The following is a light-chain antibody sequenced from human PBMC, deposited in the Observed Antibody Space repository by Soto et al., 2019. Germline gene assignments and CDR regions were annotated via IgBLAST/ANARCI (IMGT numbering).Light chain of an antibody. J-gene: IGKJ2*01. V-gene: IGKV1-39*01. Sequence: DIQMTQSRSSLSASVGDRVTITCRSSESVRTYLNWYQRKPGKAPKVLIYGASALQSGVPSRFSGSGSGTDFTLTVSSLQPEAFATYYCQQSFTIPYTFGQGTKLEIK. CDR3: QQSFTIPYT. CDR1: ESVRTY. CDR2: GAS.